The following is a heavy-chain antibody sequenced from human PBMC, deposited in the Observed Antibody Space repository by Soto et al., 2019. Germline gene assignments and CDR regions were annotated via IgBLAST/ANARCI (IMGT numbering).Heavy chain of an antibody. CDR3: AKDGRGSGSHYNSFGY. D-gene: IGHD3-10*01. CDR1: GFTVGNNY. V-gene: IGHV3-53*01. Sequence: EVQLVESGGGLIQPGGSLKLSCAASGFTVGNNYMSWVRQAPGKGLEWVSLIYSTGTTKYADSVKGRFTVSRDNAKNTLYLQMNSLRAEDTAVYYCAKDGRGSGSHYNSFGYWGLGTLVTVSS. CDR2: IYSTGTT. J-gene: IGHJ4*02.